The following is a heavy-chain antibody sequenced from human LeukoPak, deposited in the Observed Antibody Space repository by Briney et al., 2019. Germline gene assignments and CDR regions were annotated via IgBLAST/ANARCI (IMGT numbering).Heavy chain of an antibody. CDR3: TTDTIVATGFDY. J-gene: IGHJ4*02. V-gene: IGHV3-15*01. CDR2: IKSKSDGGTT. Sequence: GGSLRLSCAASGFTFRNAWMSWVRQAPGKGLEWVGRIKSKSDGGTTEHAAPVKGRFNIARDDSKKTLFLQMNSLKTEDTAVYYCTTDTIVATGFDYWGQGTLVTVSS. CDR1: GFTFRNAW. D-gene: IGHD5-12*01.